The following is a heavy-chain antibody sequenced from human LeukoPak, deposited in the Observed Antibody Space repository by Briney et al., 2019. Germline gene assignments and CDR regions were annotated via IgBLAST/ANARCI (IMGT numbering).Heavy chain of an antibody. Sequence: GASVKVSCTASGYTFTSSDINWVRQATGQGLEWMGWMNPNSGNTGYAHKFQGRVTMTRNTSISTAYMELSSMRSEDTAVYYCARDINGDTYGLSYWYFDLWGRGTLVTVSS. CDR3: ARDINGDTYGLSYWYFDL. J-gene: IGHJ2*01. CDR2: MNPNSGNT. V-gene: IGHV1-8*01. D-gene: IGHD5-18*01. CDR1: GYTFTSSD.